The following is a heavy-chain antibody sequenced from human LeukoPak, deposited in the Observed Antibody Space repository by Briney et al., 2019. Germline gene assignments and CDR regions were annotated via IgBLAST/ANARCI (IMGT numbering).Heavy chain of an antibody. Sequence: PGGSLRLSCTASGFTFGDYAMSWFRQAPGKGLEWVGFIRSKAYGGTTEYAASVKGRFTISRDDSKSIAYLQMNSLKTEDTAVYYCTRFTVRFGSSPTPFDYWGQGTLVTVSS. D-gene: IGHD6-13*01. CDR2: IRSKAYGGTT. CDR3: TRFTVRFGSSPTPFDY. V-gene: IGHV3-49*03. CDR1: GFTFGDYA. J-gene: IGHJ4*02.